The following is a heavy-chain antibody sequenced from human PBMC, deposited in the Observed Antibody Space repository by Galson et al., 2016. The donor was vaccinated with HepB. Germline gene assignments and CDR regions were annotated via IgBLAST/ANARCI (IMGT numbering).Heavy chain of an antibody. CDR2: ISSTSTSI. CDR3: TKSRDSGVVTLA. V-gene: IGHV3-21*01. CDR1: GFPFDSFS. J-gene: IGHJ5*01. Sequence: SLRLSCAASGFPFDSFSMNWVRQAPGKGLEWVSSISSTSTSIYYAASLRGRFTISRDNAKNSVYLQMNRLRAEDTAVYFCTKSRDSGVVTLAWGQGTLVTVSP. D-gene: IGHD3-3*01.